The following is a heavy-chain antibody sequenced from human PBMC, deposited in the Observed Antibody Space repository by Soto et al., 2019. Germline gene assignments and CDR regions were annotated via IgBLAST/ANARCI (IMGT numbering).Heavy chain of an antibody. CDR2: ISYDGSNK. CDR3: ATGGWNDILTGYYKYY. J-gene: IGHJ4*02. D-gene: IGHD3-9*01. V-gene: IGHV3-30-3*01. Sequence: GGSLRLSCAASGFTFSSYAMHWVRQAPGKGLEWVAVISYDGSNKYYADSVQGRFTISRDNSKNTLYLQMNSLRAEDTAVYYCATGGWNDILTGYYKYYWRQGTRVAVDS. CDR1: GFTFSSYA.